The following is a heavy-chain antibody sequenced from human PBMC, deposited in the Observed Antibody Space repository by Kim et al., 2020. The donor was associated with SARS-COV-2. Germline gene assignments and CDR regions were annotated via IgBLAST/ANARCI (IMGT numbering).Heavy chain of an antibody. D-gene: IGHD3-10*01. Sequence: GESLKISCKGSGYSFISYWISWVRQMPGKGLEWMGRIDPSDSYTNYSPSFQGHVTISADKSISTAYLQWSSLKASDTAMYYCARHYGSWIYYIFSSVGYYCMSGGRRGPTVT. CDR3: ARHYGSWIYYIFSSVGYYCMSG. V-gene: IGHV5-10-1*01. CDR1: GYSFISYW. CDR2: IDPSDSYT. J-gene: IGHJ6*01.